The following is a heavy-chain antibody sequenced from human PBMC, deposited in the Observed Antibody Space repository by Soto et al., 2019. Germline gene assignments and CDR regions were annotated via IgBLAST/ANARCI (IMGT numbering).Heavy chain of an antibody. D-gene: IGHD3-3*01. CDR2: IYYSGST. V-gene: IGHV4-59*08. CDR3: ARSSTYYDFWSGYPNYSYYMDV. CDR1: GSSISSYY. Sequence: SETLSLTCTVSGSSISSYYWSWIRQPPGKGLEWIGYIYYSGSTNYNPSLKSRVTISVDTSKNQFSLKLSSVTAADTAVYYCARSSTYYDFWSGYPNYSYYMDVWGKGTTVTVSS. J-gene: IGHJ6*03.